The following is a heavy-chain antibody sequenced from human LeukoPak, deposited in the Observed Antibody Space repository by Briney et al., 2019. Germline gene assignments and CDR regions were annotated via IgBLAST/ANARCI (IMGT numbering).Heavy chain of an antibody. CDR1: GGTFSSYA. J-gene: IGHJ6*02. CDR2: IIPIFGTA. D-gene: IGHD5-18*01. Sequence: SVKVSCKASGGTFSSYAISWVRQAPGQGLEWMGGIIPIFGTANYAQKFQGRVTITADESTSTAYMELSSLRSEDTAVYYCAREEYSYGSLNYYYYGMDVWGQGTTVTVSS. CDR3: AREEYSYGSLNYYYYGMDV. V-gene: IGHV1-69*13.